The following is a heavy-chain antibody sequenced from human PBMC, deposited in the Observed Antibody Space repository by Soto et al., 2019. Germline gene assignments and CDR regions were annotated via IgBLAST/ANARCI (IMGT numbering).Heavy chain of an antibody. Sequence: PGGSLRLSCAASGFTFSSYAMNWVRQAPGKGLEWVSVISGNGESIYYADSVKGRFAISRDNSKNTLYLQMYGLRAEDMAVYYCAKGRYSHVSYNWFDPWGQGTLVTVSS. CDR3: AKGRYSHVSYNWFDP. CDR1: GFTFSSYA. J-gene: IGHJ5*02. V-gene: IGHV3-23*01. CDR2: ISGNGESI. D-gene: IGHD5-18*01.